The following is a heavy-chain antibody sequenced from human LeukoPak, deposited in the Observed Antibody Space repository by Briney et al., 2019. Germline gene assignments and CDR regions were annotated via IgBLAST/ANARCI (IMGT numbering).Heavy chain of an antibody. CDR3: AKGNNWNPRNWFDP. Sequence: GGSLRLSCAASGFTFSSYAMTWVRQAPGKGLEGVSGISGSGGSTYYADSVKGRFTISRDNSKNTLYLQMNSLRAEDTAVYYCAKGNNWNPRNWFDPWGQGTLVTVSS. D-gene: IGHD1-20*01. V-gene: IGHV3-23*01. CDR1: GFTFSSYA. J-gene: IGHJ5*02. CDR2: ISGSGGST.